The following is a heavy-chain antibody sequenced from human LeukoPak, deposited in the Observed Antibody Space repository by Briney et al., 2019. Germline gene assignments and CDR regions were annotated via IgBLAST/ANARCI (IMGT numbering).Heavy chain of an antibody. V-gene: IGHV3-11*01. CDR3: AGYHWNSGVVY. J-gene: IGHJ4*02. CDR1: GFTFSDYA. CDR2: ISRSGDTI. D-gene: IGHD1-7*01. Sequence: GGSLRLSCAASGFTFSDYAMSWVRQAPGQGVEWGSYISRSGDTIDYADSVKGRFSIYRDNAKNSLYLQMNSLRAEDPAVYYCAGYHWNSGVVYWGQGTLLTVSS.